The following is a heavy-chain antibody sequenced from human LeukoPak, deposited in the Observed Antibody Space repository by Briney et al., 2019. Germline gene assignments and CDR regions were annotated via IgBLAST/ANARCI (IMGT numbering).Heavy chain of an antibody. J-gene: IGHJ6*02. CDR3: ARMLRGSSWPGTPDYYYGMDV. CDR2: IYYSGST. Sequence: PSETLSLTCSVSGDPVSSYYWSWIRQPPGKGLEWIGYIYYSGSTNYNPSLKSRVTISVDTSKKQFSMKLTSVTAADTAVYYCARMLRGSSWPGTPDYYYGMDVWGQGTTVTVSS. V-gene: IGHV4-59*02. D-gene: IGHD6-13*01. CDR1: GDPVSSYY.